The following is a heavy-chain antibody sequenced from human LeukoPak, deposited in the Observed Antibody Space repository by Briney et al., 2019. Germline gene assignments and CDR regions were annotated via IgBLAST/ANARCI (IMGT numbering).Heavy chain of an antibody. D-gene: IGHD6-6*01. CDR2: IKQDGSEK. J-gene: IGHJ5*02. CDR1: GFTFSSYW. V-gene: IGHV3-7*01. CDR3: GSSSGRNNWFDP. Sequence: GGSLRLSCAASGFTFSSYWMSWVRQAPGKGLEWVANIKQDGSEKYYVDSVKGRFTISRDNAKNSLYLQMNSLRAEDTAVYYCGSSSGRNNWFDPWGQGTLVIVSS.